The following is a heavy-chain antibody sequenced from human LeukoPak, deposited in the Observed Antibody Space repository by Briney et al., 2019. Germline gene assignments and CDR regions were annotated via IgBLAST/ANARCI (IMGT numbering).Heavy chain of an antibody. CDR1: GLTFNNYA. Sequence: PGGSLRLSCAVSGLTFNNYAMSWVRQAPGKGLEWVSVIYSGGTTYYADSVKGRFTISRDNSKNTLYLQMNSLRAEDTAVYYCAKGGDYYYRDAFDIWGQGTMVTVSS. CDR2: IYSGGTT. J-gene: IGHJ3*02. V-gene: IGHV3-23*01. D-gene: IGHD2-21*01. CDR3: AKGGDYYYRDAFDI.